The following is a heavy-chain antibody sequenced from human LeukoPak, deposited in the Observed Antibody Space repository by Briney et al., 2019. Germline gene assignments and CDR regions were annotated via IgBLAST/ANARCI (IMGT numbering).Heavy chain of an antibody. Sequence: GGSLRLSCAASGFTFSSYAMTWVRQAPGKGLEWASGISGGGGSTYYADSVKGRFIISRDNSKNTLYLQMSSLRAEDTAEYYCAKAPYGDILTGYYYYWGQGTVVTVSS. V-gene: IGHV3-23*01. CDR1: GFTFSSYA. D-gene: IGHD3-9*01. J-gene: IGHJ4*02. CDR3: AKAPYGDILTGYYYY. CDR2: ISGGGGST.